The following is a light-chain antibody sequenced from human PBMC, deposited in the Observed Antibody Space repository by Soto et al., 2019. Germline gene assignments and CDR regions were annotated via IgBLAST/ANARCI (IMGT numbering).Light chain of an antibody. CDR3: QNYDSALFT. CDR2: AAS. Sequence: DIQMTQSPSSLSASIGDRVTITCRASQVISNYLAWYQQKPGKVPKLLIYAASTLQSGVPSRFSGGGSGTDFTLTISSLQPEDVATYYCQNYDSALFTFGPGTKVDTK. J-gene: IGKJ3*01. CDR1: QVISNY. V-gene: IGKV1-27*01.